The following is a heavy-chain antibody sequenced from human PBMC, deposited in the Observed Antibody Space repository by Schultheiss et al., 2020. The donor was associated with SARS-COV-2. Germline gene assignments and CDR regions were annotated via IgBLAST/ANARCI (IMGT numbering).Heavy chain of an antibody. J-gene: IGHJ4*02. CDR1: GYTFTSYG. D-gene: IGHD3-10*01. Sequence: GGSLRLSCKASGYTFTSYGITWIRQAPGQGLEWVGLISGYNGNTHYAQKLQARLTLTTDTSTSTAYMELGSLTSDDTAVYYCARHGSGSLPWGQGTLVTVSS. CDR2: ISGYNGNT. V-gene: IGHV1-18*01. CDR3: ARHGSGSLP.